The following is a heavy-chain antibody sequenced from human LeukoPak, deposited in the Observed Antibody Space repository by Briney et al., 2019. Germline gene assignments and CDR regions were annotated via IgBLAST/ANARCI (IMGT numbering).Heavy chain of an antibody. D-gene: IGHD2/OR15-2a*01. V-gene: IGHV3-48*03. CDR1: GFTFSTSE. CDR3: ARESVGENDALDGFDI. Sequence: GGSLRLSCAASGFTFSTSEMNWVRQAPGKGLAWMSYISSRGRTIYYADSVKGRFIISRDNAKKSLYVQMNSLRAEDTAVYYCARESVGENDALDGFDIWGQGTMVTVSS. CDR2: ISSRGRTI. J-gene: IGHJ3*02.